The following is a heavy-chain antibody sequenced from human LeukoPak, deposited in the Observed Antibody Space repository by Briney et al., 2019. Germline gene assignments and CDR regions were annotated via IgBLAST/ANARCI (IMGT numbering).Heavy chain of an antibody. CDR3: ARSSRYFDSSGHWFDP. CDR2: IYHSGST. Sequence: SETLSLTCTVSGYSISSGYYWGWTRQPPGKGLEWIGSIYHSGSTYYNPSLKSRVTISVDTSKNQFSLKLSSVTAADTAVYYCARSSRYFDSSGHWFDPWGQGTLVTVSS. D-gene: IGHD3-9*01. CDR1: GYSISSGYY. V-gene: IGHV4-38-2*02. J-gene: IGHJ5*02.